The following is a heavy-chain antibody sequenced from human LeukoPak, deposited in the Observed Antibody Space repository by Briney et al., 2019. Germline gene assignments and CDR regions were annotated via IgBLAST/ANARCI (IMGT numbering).Heavy chain of an antibody. V-gene: IGHV3-9*01. CDR2: ISWNSGSI. CDR1: GFTFDDYA. D-gene: IGHD1/OR15-1a*01. CDR3: AKDGLEQGGAFDI. J-gene: IGHJ3*02. Sequence: PGRSLRLSCAASGFTFDDYAMHWVRQAPGKGLEWVSGISWNSGSIGYADSVKGRFTISRDNAKNSLYLQMNSLRAEDTALYYCAKDGLEQGGAFDIWGQGTMVTVSS.